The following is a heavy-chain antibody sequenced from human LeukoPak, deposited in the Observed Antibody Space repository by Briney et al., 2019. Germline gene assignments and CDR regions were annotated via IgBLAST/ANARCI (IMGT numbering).Heavy chain of an antibody. J-gene: IGHJ4*02. CDR2: IKPDGSEK. Sequence: GGSLRLSCAASGFTFSSYWMSWVRQAPGKGLEWVANIKPDGSEKYYVDSVKGRFTMSRDNAKNSLYLQMNSLRAEDTAVYYCATAYFYATADWGQGTLVTVSS. CDR1: GFTFSSYW. V-gene: IGHV3-7*01. CDR3: ATAYFYATAD. D-gene: IGHD3-10*01.